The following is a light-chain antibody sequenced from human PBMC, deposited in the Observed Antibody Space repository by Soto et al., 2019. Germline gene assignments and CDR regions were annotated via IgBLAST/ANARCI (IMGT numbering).Light chain of an antibody. V-gene: IGLV1-40*01. CDR3: QSYERSLRGYV. Sequence: QSVLTQPPSVSGAPGQRVTISCTGTSSNIGSGYDVHWYQHLPGTAPKLLIYGNTIRPSGVPDRFSGSKSGTSASLAITGLQAEDEADYYCQSYERSLRGYVFGTGTKVTGL. CDR1: SSNIGSGYD. J-gene: IGLJ1*01. CDR2: GNT.